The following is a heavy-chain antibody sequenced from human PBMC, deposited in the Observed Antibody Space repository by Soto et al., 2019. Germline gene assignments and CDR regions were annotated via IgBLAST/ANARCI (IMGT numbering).Heavy chain of an antibody. CDR2: TSPIFGTA. CDR1: GGTFSSYA. J-gene: IGHJ4*02. V-gene: IGHV1-69*01. CDR3: AIRVPMNYYDSSGYLDY. Sequence: QVQLVQSGAEVKKPGSSVMVACTASGGTFSSYAISWVRQAPGQGLEWMGGTSPIFGTANYAQKFQGRVTITADEATSTAYMELCSLRSEDTAVYYCAIRVPMNYYDSSGYLDYWGQGTLVTVSS. D-gene: IGHD3-22*01.